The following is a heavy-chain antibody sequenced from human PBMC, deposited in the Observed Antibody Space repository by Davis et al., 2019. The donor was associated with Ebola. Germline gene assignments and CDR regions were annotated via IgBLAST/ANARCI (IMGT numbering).Heavy chain of an antibody. CDR1: GYTFTGYY. CDR2: INPNSGNT. J-gene: IGHJ4*02. D-gene: IGHD3-10*01. CDR3: ARAPTWSQINYYCFDY. Sequence: ASVKVSCKASGYTFTGYYMHWVRQAPGQGLEWMGWINPNSGNTGYAQKFQGRVTMTRNTSISTAYMELSSLRSEDTAVYYCARAPTWSQINYYCFDYWGQGTPVTVSS. V-gene: IGHV1-8*02.